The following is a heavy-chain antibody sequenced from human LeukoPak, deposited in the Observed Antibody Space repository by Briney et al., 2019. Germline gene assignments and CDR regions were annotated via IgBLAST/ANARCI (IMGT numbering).Heavy chain of an antibody. V-gene: IGHV1-18*01. CDR1: GYTFTSYG. J-gene: IGHJ4*02. CDR2: ISAYNGNT. CDR3: AREIVPAAMLDY. D-gene: IGHD2-2*01. Sequence: ASVKVSCKASGYTFTSYGINWVRQAPGQGLEWMGWISAYNGNTNYAQKLQGRVTMTTDTSTDTAYMELRSLRSDDTAVYYCAREIVPAAMLDYWGQGTLVTVSS.